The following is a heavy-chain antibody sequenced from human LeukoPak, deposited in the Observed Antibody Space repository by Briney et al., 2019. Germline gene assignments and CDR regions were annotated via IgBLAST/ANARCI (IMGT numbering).Heavy chain of an antibody. CDR3: AKVRSVGATTRSFYFEY. D-gene: IGHD1-26*01. CDR2: IRYDGTNK. Sequence: GGSLRLSCAASGFTFRSYGMHWVRQAPGKGLEWVAIIRYDGTNKYYADSVRGRFTISRDNSKNTLYMQMNSLRAEDTAVYYCAKVRSVGATTRSFYFEYGGQGTLVTVSS. J-gene: IGHJ4*02. V-gene: IGHV3-30*02. CDR1: GFTFRSYG.